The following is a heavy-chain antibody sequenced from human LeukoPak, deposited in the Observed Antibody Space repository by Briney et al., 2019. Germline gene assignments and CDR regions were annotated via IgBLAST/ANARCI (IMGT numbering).Heavy chain of an antibody. Sequence: ASVKVSCKASGYTFTSYDINCVRQATGHGLEWMGWMNPNSGNTGYAQKFQGRVTMTRNTSISTTYMELSSLRSEDTAVYYCARGWGQWGLAWGFDIWGQGTMVTVSS. J-gene: IGHJ3*02. V-gene: IGHV1-8*01. D-gene: IGHD1-26*01. CDR2: MNPNSGNT. CDR3: ARGWGQWGLAWGFDI. CDR1: GYTFTSYD.